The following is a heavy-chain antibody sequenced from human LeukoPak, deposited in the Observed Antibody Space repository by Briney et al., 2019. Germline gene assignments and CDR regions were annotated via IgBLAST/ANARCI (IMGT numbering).Heavy chain of an antibody. D-gene: IGHD2-2*01. J-gene: IGHJ3*02. Sequence: ASVKVSCKASGYTFTGYYMHWVRQAPGQGLEWMGWINPNSGGTNYAQKFRGRVTMTRDTSISTAYMELSRLRSDDTAVYYCARDIVVVPAADDAFDIWGQRTMVTVSS. CDR3: ARDIVVVPAADDAFDI. CDR2: INPNSGGT. CDR1: GYTFTGYY. V-gene: IGHV1-2*02.